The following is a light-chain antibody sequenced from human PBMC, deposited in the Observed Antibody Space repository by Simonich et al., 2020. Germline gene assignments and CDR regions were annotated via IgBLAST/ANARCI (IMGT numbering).Light chain of an antibody. CDR2: WAS. CDR3: QQYYSTPQT. CDR1: QSVLYSSNNKNY. V-gene: IGKV4-1*01. J-gene: IGKJ1*01. Sequence: DIVMTQSPDSLAVSLGERATINCKSSQSVLYSSNNKNYLAWYQQKPGPPPKLLIYWASTRESGLPDRFSGSGSGTDFTLTISSLQAEDVAVYYCQQYYSTPQTFGQGTKVEIK.